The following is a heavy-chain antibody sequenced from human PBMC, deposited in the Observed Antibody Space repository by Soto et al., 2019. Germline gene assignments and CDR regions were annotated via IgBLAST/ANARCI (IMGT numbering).Heavy chain of an antibody. J-gene: IGHJ5*02. V-gene: IGHV1-18*01. D-gene: IGHD4-17*01. CDR2: ISAYNGNT. CDR3: ARLDYGDYWFDP. Sequence: QVQLVQSGAEVKKPGASVKVSCKASGYTFTSYGISWVRQAPGQGLEWMGWISAYNGNTNYAQKPQARVTMTTDTSTRTASMEVRSLRSDDTAVYYWARLDYGDYWFDPWGQGTLFTVSS. CDR1: GYTFTSYG.